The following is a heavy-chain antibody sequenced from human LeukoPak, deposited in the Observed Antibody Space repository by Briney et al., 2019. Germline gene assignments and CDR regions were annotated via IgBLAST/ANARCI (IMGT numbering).Heavy chain of an antibody. CDR3: ARDAAYGYDRFDY. D-gene: IGHD4-17*01. CDR2: IVGGAGGT. J-gene: IGHJ4*02. CDR1: GFTFSSHG. V-gene: IGHV3-23*01. Sequence: SGGSLRLSCAASGFTFSSHGMSWVRQAPGKGLEWVSGIVGGAGGTYYADSVKGRFTISRDNAEKSLYLQMNSLRAEDTAIYYCARDAAYGYDRFDYWGQGTQVTVSS.